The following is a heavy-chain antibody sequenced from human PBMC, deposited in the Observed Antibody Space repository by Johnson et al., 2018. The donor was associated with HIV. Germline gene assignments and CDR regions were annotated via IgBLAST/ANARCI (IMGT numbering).Heavy chain of an antibody. CDR1: GFTFSSYA. D-gene: IGHD3-16*01. Sequence: VQLVESGGGVVQPGRSLRLSCAASGFTFSSYAMHWVRQAPGKGLEWVSVIYSGGSTYYADSVKGRFTISRDNSKNTLYLQMNSLRAEDTAVYYCARDEEGGAFDIWGQGTMVTVSS. CDR3: ARDEEGGAFDI. V-gene: IGHV3-66*01. J-gene: IGHJ3*02. CDR2: IYSGGST.